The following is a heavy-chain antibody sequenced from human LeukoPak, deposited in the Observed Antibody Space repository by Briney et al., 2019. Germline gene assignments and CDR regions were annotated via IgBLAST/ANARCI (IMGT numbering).Heavy chain of an antibody. V-gene: IGHV3-30-3*01. Sequence: PGGSLRLSCAASGFTFSSYAMHWVRQAPGKGLEWVAVISYDGSNKYYADPVKGRFTISRDNSKNTLYLQMNSLRAEDTAVYYCARDIVVVPDYYYGMDVWGQGTTVTVSS. CDR1: GFTFSSYA. CDR2: ISYDGSNK. J-gene: IGHJ6*02. CDR3: ARDIVVVPDYYYGMDV. D-gene: IGHD2-2*01.